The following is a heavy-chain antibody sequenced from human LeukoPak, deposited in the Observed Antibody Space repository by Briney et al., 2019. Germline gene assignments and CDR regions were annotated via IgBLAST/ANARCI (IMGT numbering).Heavy chain of an antibody. Sequence: PGRSLRLSCAASGFTFSSYAMHWVRQAPGKGLEWVAVISYDGSNKYYADSVKGRFTISRDNSKNTLYLQMNSLRAEDTAVYYCAKDDSSWTFQYWGQGTLVTVSS. V-gene: IGHV3-30-3*01. CDR2: ISYDGSNK. D-gene: IGHD3-22*01. J-gene: IGHJ1*01. CDR1: GFTFSSYA. CDR3: AKDDSSWTFQY.